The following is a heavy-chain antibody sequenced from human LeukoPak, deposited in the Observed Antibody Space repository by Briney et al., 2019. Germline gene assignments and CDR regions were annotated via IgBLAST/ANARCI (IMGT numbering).Heavy chain of an antibody. CDR2: ISYDGRNQ. Sequence: PGGSLRLSCAASGFKFSDYAMHWLRQAPGKSPEWLAVISYDGRNQFYSNSVEGRFLISRDDSTNTVFLEMSSLRPEATGVYYCARAGGHYRYFMDVWGKGTAVIVSS. CDR3: ARAGGHYRYFMDV. J-gene: IGHJ6*03. V-gene: IGHV3-30*04. D-gene: IGHD3-16*02. CDR1: GFKFSDYA.